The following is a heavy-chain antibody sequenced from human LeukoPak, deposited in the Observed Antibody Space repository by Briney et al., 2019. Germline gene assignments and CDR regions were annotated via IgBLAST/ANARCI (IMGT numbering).Heavy chain of an antibody. J-gene: IGHJ3*02. CDR2: ISYDGSNK. V-gene: IGHV3-30-3*01. CDR1: GFTFSSYA. D-gene: IGHD3-10*01. CDR3: AKDQGVLSYAFDI. Sequence: GGSLRLSCAASGFTFSSYAMHWVRQAPGKGLEWVAVISYDGSNKYYADSVKGRFTISRDNSKNTLYLQMNSLRAEDTAVYYCAKDQGVLSYAFDIWGQGTMVTVSS.